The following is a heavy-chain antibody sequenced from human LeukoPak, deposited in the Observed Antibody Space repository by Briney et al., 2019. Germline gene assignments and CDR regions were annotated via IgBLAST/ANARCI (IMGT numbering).Heavy chain of an antibody. D-gene: IGHD2/OR15-2a*01. J-gene: IGHJ4*02. Sequence: GGSLRLSCSASGFTFSDLHMSWIRQAPGKGLEWISFISSSSSTIYYADSVKGRFTISRDNAKNSLYLQMNSLRAEDTAVYYCAKGSTLVLIDEPFDFWGQGTLVSVSS. CDR1: GFTFSDLH. CDR3: AKGSTLVLIDEPFDF. CDR2: ISSSSSTI. V-gene: IGHV3-11*01.